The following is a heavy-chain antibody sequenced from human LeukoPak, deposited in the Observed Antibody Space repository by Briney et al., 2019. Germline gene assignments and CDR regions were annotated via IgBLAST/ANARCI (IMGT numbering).Heavy chain of an antibody. D-gene: IGHD5-18*01. J-gene: IGHJ4*02. CDR1: GGSFSGYY. CDR3: ARGKKRIQLWPFFDY. V-gene: IGHV4-34*01. CDR2: INNSGST. Sequence: SETLSLTCAVYGGSFSGYYWSWIRQPPGKGREWIGEINNSGSTNYNPSLKRRVTISVDTSKNQFSLKLSSVTAADTAVYYCARGKKRIQLWPFFDYWGQGTLVTVSS.